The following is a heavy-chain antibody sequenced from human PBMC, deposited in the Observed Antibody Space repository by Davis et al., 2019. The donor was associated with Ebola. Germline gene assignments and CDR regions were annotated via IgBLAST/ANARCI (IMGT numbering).Heavy chain of an antibody. CDR3: TSSAVAGTYDY. CDR1: GFTFRGSA. Sequence: GGSLRLSCAASGFTFRGSAMPWVRQASGKGLEWVGRIRSKANSYATAYAASVKGRFTISRDDSKNTAYLQMNSLKTEDTAVYYCTSSAVAGTYDYWGQETLVTVSS. V-gene: IGHV3-73*01. J-gene: IGHJ4*02. CDR2: IRSKANSYAT. D-gene: IGHD6-19*01.